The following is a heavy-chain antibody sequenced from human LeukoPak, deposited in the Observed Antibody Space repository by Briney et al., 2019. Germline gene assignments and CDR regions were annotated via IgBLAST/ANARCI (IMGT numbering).Heavy chain of an antibody. CDR3: ARPSRGSGSYYSGYYFDY. CDR2: IYHSGST. Sequence: SETLSLTCTVSGYSISSGYYWGWIRQPPGKGLEWIGSIYHSGSTYYNPSLKSRVTISVDTSKNQFPLKLSSVTAADTAVYYCARPSRGSGSYYSGYYFDYWGQGTLVTVSS. D-gene: IGHD3-10*01. V-gene: IGHV4-38-2*02. CDR1: GYSISSGYY. J-gene: IGHJ4*02.